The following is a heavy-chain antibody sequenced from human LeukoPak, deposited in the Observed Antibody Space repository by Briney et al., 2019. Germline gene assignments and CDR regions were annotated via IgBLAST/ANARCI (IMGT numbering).Heavy chain of an antibody. J-gene: IGHJ4*02. CDR2: IYPGDSDT. CDR1: GYTFTTYW. Sequence: LGESLKISCKGSGYTFTTYWIAWVRQMPGKGLEWMGIIYPGDSDTRYSPSFQGQVTLSADKSISTAYLQWSSLKASDTAMYFCARHLSGYSYDYWGQGTLVTVSS. D-gene: IGHD5-18*01. CDR3: ARHLSGYSYDY. V-gene: IGHV5-51*01.